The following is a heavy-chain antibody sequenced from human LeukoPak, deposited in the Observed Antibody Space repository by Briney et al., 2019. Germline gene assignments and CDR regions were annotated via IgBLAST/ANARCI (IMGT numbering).Heavy chain of an antibody. V-gene: IGHV4-34*01. Sequence: SETLSLTCAVYGGSLSNNYWSWIRQPPGKGLQWIGEITHGGSTNYNPSLESRLSISVDTSKNQFSLKLSSVTAADTAVYYCAKSGGYGLIDYWGQGTLVTVSS. D-gene: IGHD1-26*01. J-gene: IGHJ4*02. CDR2: ITHGGST. CDR3: AKSGGYGLIDY. CDR1: GGSLSNNY.